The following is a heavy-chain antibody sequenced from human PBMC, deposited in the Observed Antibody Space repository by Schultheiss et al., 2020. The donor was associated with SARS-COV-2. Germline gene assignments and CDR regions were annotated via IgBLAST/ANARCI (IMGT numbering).Heavy chain of an antibody. J-gene: IGHJ2*01. D-gene: IGHD5-24*01. CDR2: IPSGRPYT. CDR3: AREHNWYFDL. Sequence: LSLTCTVSGGSISSSSYYWGWIRQPPGKGLEWIAYIPSGRPYTNYADSVKGRFTISSDNAKNSLYLQMHSLRAEDTAIYYCAREHNWYFDLWGRGTLVTVAS. V-gene: IGHV3-11*05. CDR1: GGSISSSSYY.